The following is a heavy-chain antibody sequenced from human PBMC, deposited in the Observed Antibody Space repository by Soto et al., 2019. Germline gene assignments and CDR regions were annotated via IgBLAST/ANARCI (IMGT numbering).Heavy chain of an antibody. J-gene: IGHJ5*02. D-gene: IGHD3-22*01. CDR2: MNPNSGNT. CDR1: GYTFTSYD. Sequence: ASVKVSCKASGYTFTSYDINWVRQATGQGLEWMGWMNPNSGNTGYAQKFQGRVTITADESTSTAYMELSSLRSEDTAVYYCARAAVPYYDSSGYFSDWFDPWGQGTLVTVSS. V-gene: IGHV1-8*01. CDR3: ARAAVPYYDSSGYFSDWFDP.